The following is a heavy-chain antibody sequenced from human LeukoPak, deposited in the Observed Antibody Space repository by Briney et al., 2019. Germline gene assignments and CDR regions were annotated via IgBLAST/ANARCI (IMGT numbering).Heavy chain of an antibody. J-gene: IGHJ4*02. CDR3: ARVGRKYCSGGSCQNGYY. CDR1: GFTFSIYA. Sequence: GGSLRLSCAASGFTFSIYAIHWVRQAPGKGLEWVAVISYDGSNRYYADSVKGRFTISRDNPKDTLYLQMNSLRVEDTAVYYCARVGRKYCSGGSCQNGYYWGQGTLVTVSS. CDR2: ISYDGSNR. D-gene: IGHD2-15*01. V-gene: IGHV3-30-3*01.